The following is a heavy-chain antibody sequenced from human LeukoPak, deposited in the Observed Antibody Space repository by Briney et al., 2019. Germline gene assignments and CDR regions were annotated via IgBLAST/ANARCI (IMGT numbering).Heavy chain of an antibody. D-gene: IGHD3-10*01. Sequence: ASVKVSCKTSGYIFTRYYIIWVRQAPGQGLEWMGWINPNTGGTNYAQDFQGRVTMTRDTYVSTAYMDLRSLKSDDTAVYFCARGRESGRSDAFDFWGQGIMVTVSS. J-gene: IGHJ3*01. CDR3: ARGRESGRSDAFDF. V-gene: IGHV1-2*02. CDR2: INPNTGGT. CDR1: GYIFTRYY.